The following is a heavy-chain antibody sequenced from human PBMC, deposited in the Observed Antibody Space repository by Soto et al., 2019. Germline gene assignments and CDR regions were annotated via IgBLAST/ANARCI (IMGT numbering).Heavy chain of an antibody. CDR2: ISGSGGST. CDR3: AKDRLYSSSWCFDY. Sequence: EVQLLESGGGLVQPGGSLRLSCAASGFTFSSQAMSWVRQAPGKGLEWVSAISGSGGSTYYADSVKGRFTISRDNSKNTLYLQMISLRAEDTAVYYCAKDRLYSSSWCFDYWGQGTLVTVSS. D-gene: IGHD6-13*01. CDR1: GFTFSSQA. V-gene: IGHV3-23*01. J-gene: IGHJ4*02.